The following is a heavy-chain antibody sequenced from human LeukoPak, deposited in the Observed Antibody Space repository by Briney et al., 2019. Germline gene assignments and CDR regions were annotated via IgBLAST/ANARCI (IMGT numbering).Heavy chain of an antibody. D-gene: IGHD6-19*01. CDR3: ARVFVAGTDYYYYMDV. J-gene: IGHJ6*03. CDR1: GYTFTSYA. CDR2: INPNSGGT. V-gene: IGHV1-2*02. Sequence: ASAKVSCKASGYTFTSYAMNWVRQAPGQGLEWMGWINPNSGGTNYAQKFQGRVTMTRDASISTAYMELSRLRSDDTAVYYCARVFVAGTDYYYYMDVWGKGTTVTVSS.